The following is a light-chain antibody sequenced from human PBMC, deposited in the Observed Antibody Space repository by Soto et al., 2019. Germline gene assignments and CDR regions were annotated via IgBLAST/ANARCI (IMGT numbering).Light chain of an antibody. CDR3: SSYTSSTTYV. Sequence: QSVLTQPASVSGSPGQSITISCTGTSSDVGGYRYVSWYQQHPGKAPKLIIYEVSHRPSGISSRFSGSKSGNTASLTISGLQAEDEADYYCSSYTSSTTYVFGTGTKVT. CDR1: SSDVGGYRY. CDR2: EVS. V-gene: IGLV2-14*01. J-gene: IGLJ1*01.